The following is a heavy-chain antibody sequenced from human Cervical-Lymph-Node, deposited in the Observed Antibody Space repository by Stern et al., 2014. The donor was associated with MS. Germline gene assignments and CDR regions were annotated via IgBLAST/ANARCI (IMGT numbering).Heavy chain of an antibody. V-gene: IGHV1-2*02. CDR1: GYIFTAYY. J-gene: IGHJ3*02. D-gene: IGHD6-13*01. Sequence: QVQLGQSGAEVKKPGASVKVSCTAAGYIFTAYYIHWLRQAPGQGLVWLGWIDPDRGGTNYAQKFQGRVTMTRDTSISTAYMELTIPTSDDTAVYYCARMAYSNIYYAGLDIWGQGTMVTVSS. CDR2: IDPDRGGT. CDR3: ARMAYSNIYYAGLDI.